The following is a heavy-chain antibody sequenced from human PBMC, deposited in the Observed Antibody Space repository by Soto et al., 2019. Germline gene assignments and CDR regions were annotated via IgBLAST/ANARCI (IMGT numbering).Heavy chain of an antibody. Sequence: QVQLQESGPGLVKPSQTLSLTCTVSGGSISSGGYYWSWIRQHPGKGLEWIGYIYYSGSTYYNPSLKSRVTISVDTSKNQFSLKLSSVTAADTAVYYCARAGGIADPPSYYYYGSGSYSGQKFDYWGQGTLVTVSS. J-gene: IGHJ4*02. CDR3: ARAGGIADPPSYYYYGSGSYSGQKFDY. D-gene: IGHD3-10*01. CDR2: IYYSGST. V-gene: IGHV4-31*03. CDR1: GGSISSGGYY.